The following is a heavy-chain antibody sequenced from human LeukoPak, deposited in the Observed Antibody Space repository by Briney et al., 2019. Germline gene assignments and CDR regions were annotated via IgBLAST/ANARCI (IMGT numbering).Heavy chain of an antibody. CDR2: IYYSGST. CDR3: ARHVYRVGYCSGGSCYGVGMDV. J-gene: IGHJ6*02. CDR1: GGSISSYY. V-gene: IGHV4-59*08. Sequence: SETLSLTCTVPGGSISSYYWSWIRQPPGKGLEWIGYIYYSGSTNYNPSLKSRVTISVDTSKNQFSLKLSSATAADTAVYYCARHVYRVGYCSGGSCYGVGMDVWGQGTTVTVSS. D-gene: IGHD2-15*01.